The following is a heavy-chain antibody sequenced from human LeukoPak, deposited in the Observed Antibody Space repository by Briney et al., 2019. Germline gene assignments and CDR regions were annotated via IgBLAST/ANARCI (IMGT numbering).Heavy chain of an antibody. J-gene: IGHJ4*02. CDR3: AKDDYGDNDLDY. CDR2: ISYDGSNK. V-gene: IGHV3-30*18. CDR1: GFTFSSYG. D-gene: IGHD4-17*01. Sequence: PGRSLRLSCAASGFTFSSYGMHWVRQAPGKGLEWVAVISYDGSNKYYADSVEGRLTISRDNSKNTLYLQMNRLRAEDTAVYYCAKDDYGDNDLDYWGQGTLVTVSS.